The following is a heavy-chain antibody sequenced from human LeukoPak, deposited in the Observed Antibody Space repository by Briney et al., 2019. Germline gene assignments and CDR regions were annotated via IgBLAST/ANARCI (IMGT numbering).Heavy chain of an antibody. V-gene: IGHV1-3*01. CDR1: GYTFTSYA. J-gene: IGHJ6*02. CDR3: AREKYSSGWYGYYYYGMDV. D-gene: IGHD6-19*01. Sequence: ASVKVSCKASGYTFTSYAMHWVRQAPGQRLEWMGWINAGNGNTKYSQKFQGRVTITRDTSASTAYMELSSLRSEDTAVYYCAREKYSSGWYGYYYYGMDVWGQGTTATVSS. CDR2: INAGNGNT.